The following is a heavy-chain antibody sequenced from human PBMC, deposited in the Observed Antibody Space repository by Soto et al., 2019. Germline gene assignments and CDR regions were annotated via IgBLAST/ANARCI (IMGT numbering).Heavy chain of an antibody. CDR1: GFTFNNYA. Sequence: EVQLLESGGGLVQPGGSLRLSCAASGFTFNNYAMTWVRQAPGKGLEWVSAISGGGDTTSYADSVKGRFTVSRDGSKNTLELQMSSLRAADTDLYYCAKGRGGSGSLTPRVDFWGQGTMVTASS. CDR3: AKGRGGSGSLTPRVDF. J-gene: IGHJ4*02. CDR2: ISGGGDTT. V-gene: IGHV3-23*01. D-gene: IGHD3-10*01.